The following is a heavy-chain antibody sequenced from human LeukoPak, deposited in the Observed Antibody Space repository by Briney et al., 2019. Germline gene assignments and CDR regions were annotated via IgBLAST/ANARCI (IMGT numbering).Heavy chain of an antibody. J-gene: IGHJ4*02. V-gene: IGHV1-18*01. CDR1: GYTFSSDG. Sequence: ASVKVSCKASGYTFSSDGVSWVRQAPGQGLEWMGWISGYNGNTNYAQKLQGRVTMTTDTSTSTAYMELRSQRSDDTAVYYCAKMYYYGSGSYPGIDYWGQGTLVTVSS. CDR3: AKMYYYGSGSYPGIDY. D-gene: IGHD3-10*01. CDR2: ISGYNGNT.